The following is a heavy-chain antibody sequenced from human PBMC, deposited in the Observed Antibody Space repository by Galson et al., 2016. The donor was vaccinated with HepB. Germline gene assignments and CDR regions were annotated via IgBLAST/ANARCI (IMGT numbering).Heavy chain of an antibody. CDR1: GYTFTSYY. J-gene: IGHJ4*02. CDR2: INPSGGST. Sequence: SCKASGYTFTSYYMHWVRQAPGQGLEWMGIINPSGGSTSYAQKFQGRFTMTRDTSTSTVYMELSSLRSEDTAVYYCARVGGTRYPFDYWGQGTLVTVSS. D-gene: IGHD3-3*01. CDR3: ARVGGTRYPFDY. V-gene: IGHV1-46*01.